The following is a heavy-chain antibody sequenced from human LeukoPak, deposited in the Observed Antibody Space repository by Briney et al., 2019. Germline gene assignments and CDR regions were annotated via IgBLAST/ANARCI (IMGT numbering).Heavy chain of an antibody. D-gene: IGHD5-12*01. CDR1: GGSISSSNW. V-gene: IGHV4-4*02. J-gene: IGHJ4*02. Sequence: PSETLSLTCAVSGGSISSSNWWNRVRQPRGKGLEWIGEIYHSGNTHYKPSLRSRLTISVDKSKNQFSLTLSSVTAADTAVYYCATSVAKKFDYWGQGTLVTVSS. CDR3: ATSVAKKFDY. CDR2: IYHSGNT.